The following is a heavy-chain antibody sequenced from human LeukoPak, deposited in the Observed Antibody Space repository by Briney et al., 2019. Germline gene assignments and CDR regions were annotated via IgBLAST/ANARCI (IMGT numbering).Heavy chain of an antibody. Sequence: PSETLSLTCTVSGGSISSYYWSWIRQPAGKGLEWIGRIYTSGGTNYNPSLKSRVTMSVDTSKNQFSLKLSSVTAADTAVYYCARVGSGSYRGYYYYYYMDVWGKGTTVTVSS. CDR1: GGSISSYY. D-gene: IGHD1-26*01. CDR2: IYTSGGT. J-gene: IGHJ6*03. V-gene: IGHV4-4*07. CDR3: ARVGSGSYRGYYYYYYMDV.